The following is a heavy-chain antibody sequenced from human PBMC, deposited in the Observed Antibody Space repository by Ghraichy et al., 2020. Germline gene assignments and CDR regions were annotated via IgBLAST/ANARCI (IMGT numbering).Heavy chain of an antibody. V-gene: IGHV1-18*01. J-gene: IGHJ4*02. Sequence: ASVKVSCKASGYTFTSYGINWVRQAPGQGLEWMGWISAYNGNTNYAQKLQGRVTMTTDTSTSTAYMELRSLRSDDTAVYYCARGGTAAGPRPYYFDYWGQGTLVTVSS. CDR3: ARGGTAAGPRPYYFDY. D-gene: IGHD6-13*01. CDR2: ISAYNGNT. CDR1: GYTFTSYG.